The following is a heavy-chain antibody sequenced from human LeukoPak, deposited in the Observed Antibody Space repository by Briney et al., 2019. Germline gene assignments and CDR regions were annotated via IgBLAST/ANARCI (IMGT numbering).Heavy chain of an antibody. V-gene: IGHV3-23*01. Sequence: GGSLRLSCAASGLTFSNYAMSWVRQAPGKGLEWVSVISGDGGSTYYADSVKGRFTISRDNSKSMLFLQLNSLRAEDTALYYCARDLHYYVAMDVWGQGTTVTVSS. D-gene: IGHD3-10*02. J-gene: IGHJ6*02. CDR1: GLTFSNYA. CDR3: ARDLHYYVAMDV. CDR2: ISGDGGST.